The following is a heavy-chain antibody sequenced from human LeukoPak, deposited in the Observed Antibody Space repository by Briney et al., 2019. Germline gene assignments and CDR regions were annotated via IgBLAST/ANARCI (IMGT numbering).Heavy chain of an antibody. Sequence: RAGGSLRLSCAASGFTFSSYAMSWVRQAPGKGLEWVSSISGSGVNTYYADSVKGRFTISRDNSKSTLSLQMNSLRAEDTAVYYCAEIQLNSGLCYWGQGTLVTVSS. D-gene: IGHD5-12*01. CDR3: AEIQLNSGLCY. CDR1: GFTFSSYA. J-gene: IGHJ4*02. CDR2: ISGSGVNT. V-gene: IGHV3-23*01.